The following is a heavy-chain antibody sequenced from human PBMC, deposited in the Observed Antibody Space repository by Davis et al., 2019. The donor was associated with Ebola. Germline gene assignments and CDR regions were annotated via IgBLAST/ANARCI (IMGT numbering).Heavy chain of an antibody. D-gene: IGHD2-15*01. V-gene: IGHV4-34*01. Sequence: PSETLSLTCAVYGGSFSGYYWSWIRQPPGKGLEWIGEIYHSGSTNYNPSLKSRVTISVDTSKNQFSLKLSSVTAADTAVYYCARLTPRAYWGQGTLVTVSS. CDR3: ARLTPRAY. CDR2: IYHSGST. CDR1: GGSFSGYY. J-gene: IGHJ4*02.